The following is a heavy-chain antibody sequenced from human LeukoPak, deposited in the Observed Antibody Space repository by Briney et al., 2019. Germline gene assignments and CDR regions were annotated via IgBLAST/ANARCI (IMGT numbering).Heavy chain of an antibody. J-gene: IGHJ4*02. Sequence: GGSLRLSCAASGFTFSSYSMNWVRQAPGKGLEWVANIKQDVGEVYYVDSVKGRFTTSRDNAKNSLSLQMNSLRAEDTAVYYCARDKVVGATHFDYWGQGTLVTVSS. CDR1: GFTFSSYS. V-gene: IGHV3-7*01. D-gene: IGHD1-26*01. CDR2: IKQDVGEV. CDR3: ARDKVVGATHFDY.